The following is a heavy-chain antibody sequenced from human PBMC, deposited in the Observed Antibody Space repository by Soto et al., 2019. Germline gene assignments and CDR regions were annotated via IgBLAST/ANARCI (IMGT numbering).Heavy chain of an antibody. Sequence: GGSLRLSCAASGFTFSSYGMHWVRQAPGKGLEWVAVIWYDGSNKYYADSVKGRFTISRDNSKNTLYLQMNSLRAEDTAVYYCARGEVLFGMDVWGQGTTVTVSS. V-gene: IGHV3-33*01. D-gene: IGHD3-16*01. J-gene: IGHJ6*02. CDR3: ARGEVLFGMDV. CDR2: IWYDGSNK. CDR1: GFTFSSYG.